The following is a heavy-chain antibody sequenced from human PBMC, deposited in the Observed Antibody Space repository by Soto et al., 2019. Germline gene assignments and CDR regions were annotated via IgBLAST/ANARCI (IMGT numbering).Heavy chain of an antibody. D-gene: IGHD2-2*02. V-gene: IGHV3-23*01. CDR3: ARELDIVVVPYAISY. CDR2: ISGSNGRT. J-gene: IGHJ4*02. Sequence: EVQLLESGGGLVQPGGSLRLSCAASGFTFRTYAMNWVRQAPGKGLEWVSTISGSNGRTYYADSVKGRFTISRDNSKDTLFLQMNSLRAEDTAIYYCARELDIVVVPYAISYWGQGTLVTVSS. CDR1: GFTFRTYA.